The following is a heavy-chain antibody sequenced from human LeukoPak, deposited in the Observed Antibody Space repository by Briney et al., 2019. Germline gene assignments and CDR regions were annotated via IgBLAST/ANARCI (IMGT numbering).Heavy chain of an antibody. J-gene: IGHJ4*02. D-gene: IGHD2-2*01. CDR2: INQDGSEE. Sequence: GGSLRLSCEASGFTFSTYAMSWVRQAPGRGLEWVANINQDGSEEYYVDSVKGRFTISRDNTKNSLFVQMNSLRADDTAVYYCARGDAFSGDHWGQGTLVTVSS. V-gene: IGHV3-7*04. CDR3: ARGDAFSGDH. CDR1: GFTFSTYA.